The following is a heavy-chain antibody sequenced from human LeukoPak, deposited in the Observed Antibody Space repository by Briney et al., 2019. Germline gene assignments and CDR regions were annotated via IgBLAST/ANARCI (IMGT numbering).Heavy chain of an antibody. J-gene: IGHJ4*02. V-gene: IGHV3-9*01. Sequence: GRSLRLSCAASGFTFDDYAMHWVRQAPGKGLEWVSGISWNSGSIGYADSVKGRFTISRDNAKNSLYLQMNSLRAEDTALYYCAKVDYCGGDCLLFDYWGQGTLVTVSS. CDR1: GFTFDDYA. CDR3: AKVDYCGGDCLLFDY. CDR2: ISWNSGSI. D-gene: IGHD2-21*02.